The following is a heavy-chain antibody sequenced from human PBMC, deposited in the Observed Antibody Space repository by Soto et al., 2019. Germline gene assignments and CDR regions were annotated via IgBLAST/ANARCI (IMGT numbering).Heavy chain of an antibody. CDR2: IDPSDSYT. CDR3: ATMSGGYYGMDV. CDR1: GYSFTSYW. V-gene: IGHV5-10-1*01. J-gene: IGHJ6*02. Sequence: GESLKISCKGSGYSFTSYWISWVRQMPGKCLEWMGRIDPSDSYTNYSPSFQGHVTISADKSISTAYLQWSSLKASDTAMYYCATMSGGYYGMDVWGQGTTVTVSS. D-gene: IGHD3-10*02.